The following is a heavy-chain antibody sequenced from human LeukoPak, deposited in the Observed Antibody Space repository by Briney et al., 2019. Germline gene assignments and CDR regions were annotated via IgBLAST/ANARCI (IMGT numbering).Heavy chain of an antibody. V-gene: IGHV4-39*07. D-gene: IGHD3-22*01. CDR1: GGSISSSSYY. CDR2: IYYSGST. CDR3: ARDSNYYASSGYYYFDY. Sequence: SETLSLTCTVSGGSISSSSYYWGWIRHPPGKGLEWIGSIYYSGSTYYNPSLKSRVTISVDTSKNQFSLKLSSVTAADTAVYYCARDSNYYASSGYYYFDYWGQGTLVTVSS. J-gene: IGHJ4*02.